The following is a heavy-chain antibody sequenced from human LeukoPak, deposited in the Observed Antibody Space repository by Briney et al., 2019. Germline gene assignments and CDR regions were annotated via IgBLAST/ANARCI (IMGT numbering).Heavy chain of an antibody. D-gene: IGHD5-24*01. CDR3: ARDWVYKIDY. CDR1: GFTFSSYA. V-gene: IGHV3-30-3*01. J-gene: IGHJ4*02. CDR2: ISYDGSNK. Sequence: GGSLRLSCAASGFTFSSYAMHWVRQAPAKGLEWVAVISYDGSNKYYADSVKGRFTISRDNSKNTLYLQMNSLRAEDTAVYYCARDWVYKIDYWGRGTLVTVSS.